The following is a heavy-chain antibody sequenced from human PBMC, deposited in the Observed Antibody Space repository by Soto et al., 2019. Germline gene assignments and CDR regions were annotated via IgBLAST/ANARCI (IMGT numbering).Heavy chain of an antibody. CDR2: IRSKANSYAT. J-gene: IGHJ4*02. Sequence: VGSLRLSCAASGLPFSGFAMHWVRQASGKGLEWVGRIRSKANSYATAYAASVKGRFTISRDDSKNTAYLQMNSLKTEDTAVYYCTRHLYYYDSSGPPGWGQGTLVTVSS. V-gene: IGHV3-73*01. CDR1: GLPFSGFA. D-gene: IGHD3-22*01. CDR3: TRHLYYYDSSGPPG.